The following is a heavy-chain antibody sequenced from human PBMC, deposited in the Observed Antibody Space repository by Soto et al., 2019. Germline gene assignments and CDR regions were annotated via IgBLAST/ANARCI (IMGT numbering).Heavy chain of an antibody. CDR1: GFTFSSYA. J-gene: IGHJ4*02. CDR3: ARAGGFDY. V-gene: IGHV3-30-3*01. CDR2: ISYDGSNK. D-gene: IGHD1-26*01. Sequence: QVQLVESGGGVVQPGRSLRLSCAASGFTFSSYAMHGVRQAPGKGLEWVAVISYDGSNKYYADSVKGRFTISRDNSKNTLYLQMNSLRAEDTAVYYCARAGGFDYWGQGTLVTVSS.